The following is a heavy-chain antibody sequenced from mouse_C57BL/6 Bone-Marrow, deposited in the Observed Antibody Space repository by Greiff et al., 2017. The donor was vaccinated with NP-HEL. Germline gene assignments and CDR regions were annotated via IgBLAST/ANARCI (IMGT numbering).Heavy chain of an antibody. Sequence: VQLQQSGAELVRPGASVKLSCTASGFNIKDDYMHWVKQRPEQGLEWIGWIDPENGDTEYASKFQGKATITADTSSNTAYLQLSSLTPEDTAVYYCTYDYDPLYAMDYWGQGTSVTVSS. CDR2: IDPENGDT. J-gene: IGHJ4*01. CDR1: GFNIKDDY. V-gene: IGHV14-4*01. CDR3: TYDYDPLYAMDY. D-gene: IGHD2-4*01.